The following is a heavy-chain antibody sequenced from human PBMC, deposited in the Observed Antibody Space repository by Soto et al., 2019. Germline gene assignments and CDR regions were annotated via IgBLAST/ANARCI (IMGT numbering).Heavy chain of an antibody. CDR1: GFTFSSYA. D-gene: IGHD6-13*01. V-gene: IGHV3-30-3*01. Sequence: QVQLVESGGGVVQPGRSLRLSCAASGFTFSSYAMHWVRQAPGKGLEWVAVISYDGSNKYYADSVKGRFTISRDNSKNTLYLQMNSLRAEDTAVYYCARETAAGLYYYYGMDVWGQGTTVTFSS. CDR3: ARETAAGLYYYYGMDV. CDR2: ISYDGSNK. J-gene: IGHJ6*02.